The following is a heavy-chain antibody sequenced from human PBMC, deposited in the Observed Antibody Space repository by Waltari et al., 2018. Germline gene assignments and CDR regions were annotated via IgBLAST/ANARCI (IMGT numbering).Heavy chain of an antibody. CDR1: GGYFSGYY. Sequence: QVQLQQWGAGLLKPSETLSLTCAVYGGYFSGYYWSWIRQPPGKGLEWIGEINLSGSTNYHPSLKSRVTISVDTSKNHFSLKLSSVTAADTAVYYCARGEWLRLDAFDIWGQGTMVTVSS. D-gene: IGHD5-12*01. V-gene: IGHV4-34*01. CDR2: INLSGST. J-gene: IGHJ3*02. CDR3: ARGEWLRLDAFDI.